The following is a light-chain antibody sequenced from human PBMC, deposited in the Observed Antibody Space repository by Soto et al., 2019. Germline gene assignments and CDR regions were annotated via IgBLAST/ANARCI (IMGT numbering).Light chain of an antibody. Sequence: QSAVTQPASVSGSPGQSITISCTGTSSDVGGYNYVSWFQQHPGTAPKFLIYDVSKRPSGVSNRFSGSKSGNTASLTISGLQAEDEADYYCSSYASSSSVVFGGGTKVTVL. V-gene: IGLV2-14*01. CDR3: SSYASSSSVV. J-gene: IGLJ2*01. CDR1: SSDVGGYNY. CDR2: DVS.